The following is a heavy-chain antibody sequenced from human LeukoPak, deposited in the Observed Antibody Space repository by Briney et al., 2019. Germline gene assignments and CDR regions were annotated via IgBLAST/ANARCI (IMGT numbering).Heavy chain of an antibody. J-gene: IGHJ4*02. CDR1: GYIFGHNG. D-gene: IGHD3-22*01. CDR2: ISAYNGDT. CDR3: GRENYYDGSGSPSASAPIDH. Sequence: ASVLVSCTNSGYIFGHNGIGWVRQAPGRGPEWMGWISAYNGDTNYAQSFQGRVTLTRDTSTSTVYMDLRSLRSDDTAVYYCGRENYYDGSGSPSASAPIDHWGQGPLVTV. V-gene: IGHV1-18*01.